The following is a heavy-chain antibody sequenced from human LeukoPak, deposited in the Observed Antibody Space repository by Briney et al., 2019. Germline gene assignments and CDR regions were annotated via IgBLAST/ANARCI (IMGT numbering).Heavy chain of an antibody. CDR2: IIPILGIA. CDR3: ARVDVHYDILTGYGTTPYYYFDY. D-gene: IGHD3-9*01. CDR1: GGTFSSYA. Sequence: AASVKVSCKASGGTFSSYAISWVRQAPGQGLEWMGRIIPILGIANYAQKFQGRVTITADKSTSTAYMELSSLRSEDTAVYYCARVDVHYDILTGYGTTPYYYFDYWGQGTLVTVSS. J-gene: IGHJ4*02. V-gene: IGHV1-69*04.